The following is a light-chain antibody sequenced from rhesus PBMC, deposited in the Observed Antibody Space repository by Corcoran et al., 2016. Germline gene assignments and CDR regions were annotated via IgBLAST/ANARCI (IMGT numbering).Light chain of an antibody. CDR3: MQALQTPRT. CDR1: QSLLNSNGYNY. Sequence: DIVMTQTPLSLPVTLGEPASISCRSSQSLLNSNGYNYLNWYLQKPGQSPQLLIYYGSNRASRVPYRFSGSGSGTDFTLIISRVEAEDVGVYYCMQALQTPRTFGQGTKVEIK. CDR2: YGS. J-gene: IGKJ1*01. V-gene: IGKV2-60*01.